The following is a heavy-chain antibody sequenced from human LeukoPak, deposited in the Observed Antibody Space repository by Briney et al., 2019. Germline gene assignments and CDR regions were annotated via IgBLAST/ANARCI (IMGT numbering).Heavy chain of an antibody. Sequence: LETLSLTCAVYGGSFSDYYWTWLRQPPGRGLEWIGEINHRGRNNYSPSLTSRLTISVDTSKNQFSLKLSSVTAADTAVYYCARPHLGADNYWYFDLWGRGTLVTVSS. CDR1: GGSFSDYY. D-gene: IGHD1-26*01. V-gene: IGHV4-34*01. CDR2: INHRGRN. CDR3: ARPHLGADNYWYFDL. J-gene: IGHJ2*01.